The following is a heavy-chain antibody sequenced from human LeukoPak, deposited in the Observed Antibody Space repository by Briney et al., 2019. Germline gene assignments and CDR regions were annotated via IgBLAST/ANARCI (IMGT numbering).Heavy chain of an antibody. CDR2: IYYSGST. CDR1: GGSISSSSYY. Sequence: SETLSLTCTVSGGSISSSSYYWGWIRQPPGKGLEWIGYIYYSGSTNYNPSLKSRVTISVDTSKNQFSLKLSSVTAADTAVYYCARDLAVAGLYYFDYWGQGTLVTVSS. V-gene: IGHV4-61*01. J-gene: IGHJ4*02. CDR3: ARDLAVAGLYYFDY. D-gene: IGHD6-19*01.